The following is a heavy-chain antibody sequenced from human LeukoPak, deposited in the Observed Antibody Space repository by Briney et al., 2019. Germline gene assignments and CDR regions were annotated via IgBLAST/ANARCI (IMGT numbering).Heavy chain of an antibody. Sequence: GGSLRLFCAASGFNFIIYAMVWVRQARGKGPEWVSSITNSGDKAYYADSVKGRFTISRDNPKNTLYLQMNSLRAEDTALYYCARAGYSFGLDSWGQGTLVTVAS. V-gene: IGHV3-23*01. D-gene: IGHD5-18*01. CDR2: ITNSGDKA. CDR1: GFNFIIYA. CDR3: ARAGYSFGLDS. J-gene: IGHJ4*02.